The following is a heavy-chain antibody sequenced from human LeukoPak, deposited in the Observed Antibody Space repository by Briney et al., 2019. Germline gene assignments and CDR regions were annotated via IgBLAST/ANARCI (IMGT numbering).Heavy chain of an antibody. V-gene: IGHV4-59*01. CDR2: IYYGGST. CDR3: ARAPDYYMDV. J-gene: IGHJ6*03. Sequence: PSETLSLTCTVSGGSISSDFWSWIRQPAGKGLEWIGYIYYGGSTNYNPSLKSRVTISVDTSRNQFSLKLSSVTAADTAVYYCARAPDYYMDVWGKGTTVTVSS. CDR1: GGSISSDF.